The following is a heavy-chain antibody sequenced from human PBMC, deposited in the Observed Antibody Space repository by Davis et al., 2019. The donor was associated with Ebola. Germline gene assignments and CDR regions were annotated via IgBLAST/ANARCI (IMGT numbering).Heavy chain of an antibody. CDR1: GFTFSSYS. Sequence: GESLKISCAASGFTFSSYSMNWVRQAPGKGLEWVSSISSSSSYIYYADSVKGRFTISRDNAKNSLYLQMSSLRAEDTAVYYCVTDEPVIEGWWELSRGAFDIWGQGTMVTVSS. J-gene: IGHJ3*02. CDR2: ISSSSSYI. D-gene: IGHD1-26*01. V-gene: IGHV3-21*01. CDR3: VTDEPVIEGWWELSRGAFDI.